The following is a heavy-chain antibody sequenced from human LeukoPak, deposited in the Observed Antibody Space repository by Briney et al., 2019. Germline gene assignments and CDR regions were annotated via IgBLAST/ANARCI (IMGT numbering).Heavy chain of an antibody. CDR3: ARSVDYDFWSEDIGLEY. CDR1: GFTFSDYY. J-gene: IGHJ4*02. D-gene: IGHD3-3*01. V-gene: IGHV3-11*04. Sequence: GGSLRLSCAASGFTFSDYYMSWIRQAPGKGLECGSYISSSGSTIYYADSVKGRFTISRDNAKNSLYLQMNSLRAEDTAVYYCARSVDYDFWSEDIGLEYWGQGTLVTVSS. CDR2: ISSSGSTI.